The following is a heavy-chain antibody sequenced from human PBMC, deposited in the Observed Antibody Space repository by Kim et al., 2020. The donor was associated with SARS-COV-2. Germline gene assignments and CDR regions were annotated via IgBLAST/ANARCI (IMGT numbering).Heavy chain of an antibody. D-gene: IGHD4-17*01. J-gene: IGHJ4*02. Sequence: YAQKFQGRVTMTRDTSASTVYMELSSLRSEDTAVYYCARDSYIDYVHFDYWGQGTLVTVSS. CDR3: ARDSYIDYVHFDY. V-gene: IGHV1-46*01.